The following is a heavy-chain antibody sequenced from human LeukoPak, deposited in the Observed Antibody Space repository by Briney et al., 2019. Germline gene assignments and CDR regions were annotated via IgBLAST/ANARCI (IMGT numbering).Heavy chain of an antibody. V-gene: IGHV1-46*03. D-gene: IGHD6-13*01. J-gene: IGHJ4*02. CDR3: ASGDSSWYYFDY. CDR2: INPSGGST. Sequence: ASVKVSCKASGYTSTSYFMHWVRQAPGQGLEWMGIINPSGGSTSYAQKFQGRVTMTRDTSTSTVYMELSSLRSEDTAVYYCASGDSSWYYFDYWGQGTLVTVSS. CDR1: GYTSTSYF.